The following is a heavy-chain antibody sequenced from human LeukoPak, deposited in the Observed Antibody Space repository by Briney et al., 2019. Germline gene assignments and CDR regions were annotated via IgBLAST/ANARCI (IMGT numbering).Heavy chain of an antibody. J-gene: IGHJ4*02. D-gene: IGHD3-10*01. CDR1: GFTFGDYA. Sequence: GGSLRLSCAASGFTFGDYAMHWVRQAPGKGLEWVSGISWNSGSIGYADSVKGRFTISRNNARNSLYLQMSSLRAEDTALYYCAKSPHPGEEFDYWGQGTLVTVSS. CDR2: ISWNSGSI. CDR3: AKSPHPGEEFDY. V-gene: IGHV3-9*01.